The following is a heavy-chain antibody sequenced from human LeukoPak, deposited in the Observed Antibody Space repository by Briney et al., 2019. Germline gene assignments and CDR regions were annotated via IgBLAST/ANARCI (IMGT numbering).Heavy chain of an antibody. J-gene: IGHJ4*02. CDR1: GFTFGAYG. Sequence: GGSLRLSCAASGFTFGAYGMHWVRQAPGKGLEWVSFIRSDGSIKYYADSVKGRFTISRDNSKNTLYLQMNSLRAEDTAVYYCAKDSVGSSCPGYWGQGTLVTVSS. D-gene: IGHD6-13*01. CDR2: IRSDGSIK. CDR3: AKDSVGSSCPGY. V-gene: IGHV3-30*02.